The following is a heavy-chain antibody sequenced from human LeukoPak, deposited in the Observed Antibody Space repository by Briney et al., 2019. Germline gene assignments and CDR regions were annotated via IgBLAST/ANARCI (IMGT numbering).Heavy chain of an antibody. CDR2: IYYSGST. Sequence: PSETLSLTCTVSGGSISSSSYYWGWIRQPPGKGLEWIGSIYYSGSTYYNPSLKSRVTISVDTSKNQFSLKLSSVTAADTAVYYCARMSLRGGRFDYWGQGTLVTVSS. D-gene: IGHD3-16*01. V-gene: IGHV4-39*07. CDR1: GGSISSSSYY. J-gene: IGHJ4*02. CDR3: ARMSLRGGRFDY.